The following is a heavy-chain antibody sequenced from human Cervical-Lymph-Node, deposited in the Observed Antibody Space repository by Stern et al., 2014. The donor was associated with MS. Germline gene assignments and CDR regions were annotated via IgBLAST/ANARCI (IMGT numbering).Heavy chain of an antibody. CDR2: INPTTGRT. D-gene: IGHD2-8*01. Sequence: VQLVQSGAEVKKPGASMRISCKASGYTFTNYFIHWVRQAPRQRPEWMGIINPTTGRTSYAQRFQGRVTMTRDTSTNTAYLDLSSLRYEDTAVYFCARAQEFSNVVANYWGQGTLVTVSS. J-gene: IGHJ4*02. CDR1: GYTFTNYF. CDR3: ARAQEFSNVVANY. V-gene: IGHV1-46*03.